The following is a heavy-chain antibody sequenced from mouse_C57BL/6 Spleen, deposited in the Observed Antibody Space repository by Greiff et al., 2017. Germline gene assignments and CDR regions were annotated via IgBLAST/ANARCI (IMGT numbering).Heavy chain of an antibody. CDR2: IYPGSGST. CDR3: APNYGSSYDWYFEV. V-gene: IGHV1-55*01. Sequence: QVQLQQPGAELVKPGASVKMSCKASGYTFTSYWITWVKQRPGQGLEWIGDIYPGSGSTNYNEKFKSKATLTVDTSSSTAYMQLSSLTSEDSAVYYCAPNYGSSYDWYFEVWGTGTTVTVSS. CDR1: GYTFTSYW. J-gene: IGHJ1*03. D-gene: IGHD1-1*01.